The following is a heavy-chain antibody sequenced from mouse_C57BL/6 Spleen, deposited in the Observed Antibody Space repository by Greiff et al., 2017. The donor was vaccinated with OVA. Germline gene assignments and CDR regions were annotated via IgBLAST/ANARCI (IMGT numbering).Heavy chain of an antibody. D-gene: IGHD2-5*01. CDR1: GYTFTSYW. CDR3: AIRYYSNLGWYFDV. J-gene: IGHJ1*03. Sequence: VQLQQSGAELVKPGASVKLSCKASGYTFTSYWMQWVKQRPGQGLEWIGEIDPSDSYTNYNQKFKGKATLTVDTSSSTAYMQLSSLTSEDSAVYYCAIRYYSNLGWYFDVWGTGTTVTVSS. CDR2: IDPSDSYT. V-gene: IGHV1-50*01.